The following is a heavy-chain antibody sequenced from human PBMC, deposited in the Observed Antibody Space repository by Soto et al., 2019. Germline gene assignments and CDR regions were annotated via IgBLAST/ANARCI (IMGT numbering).Heavy chain of an antibody. D-gene: IGHD3-3*01. CDR2: MFYTGNF. V-gene: IGHV4-59*11. CDR3: ARYNDFWIEPLDAFDI. Sequence: SETLSLTCSVSGASINSHYWGWIRQPPGKGLEWIGYMFYTGNFKYNPSLKSRVTIAMDTSKSQFSLNLNSVTAADTAVYYCARYNDFWIEPLDAFDIWGQGTMVTVSS. CDR1: GASINSHY. J-gene: IGHJ3*02.